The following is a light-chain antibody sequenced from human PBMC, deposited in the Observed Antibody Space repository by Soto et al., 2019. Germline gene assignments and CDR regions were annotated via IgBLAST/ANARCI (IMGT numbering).Light chain of an antibody. CDR2: WAS. CDR1: QSVLFTSNNKNY. Sequence: DIVMTQSPDSLAVSLGERATINCMSSQSVLFTSNNKNYLAWYQQKPGQPPKLLILWASTRESGVPDRFSGSGSRTDFTLTISSLQAEDVAVYYCQQYYSAPWMFGQGTKLETK. J-gene: IGKJ1*01. V-gene: IGKV4-1*01. CDR3: QQYYSAPWM.